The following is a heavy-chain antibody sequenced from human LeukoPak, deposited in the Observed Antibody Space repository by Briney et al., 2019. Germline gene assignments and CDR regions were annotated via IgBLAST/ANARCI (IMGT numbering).Heavy chain of an antibody. CDR2: MYYSEST. CDR3: ARHGPSIVGASTFDY. Sequence: PSETLSLTCTVSGGSISSSSYYWGWIRQPPGKGLEWIVSMYYSESTYYNPSLKSRVTISVDTSKNQFSLKLSSVTAADTAVYYCARHGPSIVGASTFDYWGQGTLVTVSS. J-gene: IGHJ4*02. D-gene: IGHD1-26*01. CDR1: GGSISSSSYY. V-gene: IGHV4-39*01.